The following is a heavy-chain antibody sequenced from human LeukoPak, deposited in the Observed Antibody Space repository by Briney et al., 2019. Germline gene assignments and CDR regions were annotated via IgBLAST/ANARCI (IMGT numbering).Heavy chain of an antibody. V-gene: IGHV4-59*01. CDR2: LSHRGNT. J-gene: IGHJ4*02. CDR1: GASISTYY. D-gene: IGHD6-13*01. CDR3: ARGTTSAAAVPDY. Sequence: SETLSLTCTVSGASISTYYWSWIRQPPGKGLEWIGFLSHRGNTNYNPSLKSRITISADTSKNQLSLKLSSVTAADTAIYYCARGTTSAAAVPDYWGQGTLVTVSS.